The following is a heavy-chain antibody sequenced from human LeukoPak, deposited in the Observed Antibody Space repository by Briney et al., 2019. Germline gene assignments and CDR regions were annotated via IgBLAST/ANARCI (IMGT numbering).Heavy chain of an antibody. J-gene: IGHJ4*02. V-gene: IGHV4-59*12. CDR3: ARDPQPYYDFWSGYYTGIDY. CDR2: IYYSGST. D-gene: IGHD3-3*01. Sequence: SETLSLTCTVSGGSISSYYWSWIRQPPGKGLEWIGYIYYSGSTNYNLSLKSRVTISVDTSKNQFSLKLRSVTAADTAVYYCARDPQPYYDFWSGYYTGIDYWGQGTLVTVSS. CDR1: GGSISSYY.